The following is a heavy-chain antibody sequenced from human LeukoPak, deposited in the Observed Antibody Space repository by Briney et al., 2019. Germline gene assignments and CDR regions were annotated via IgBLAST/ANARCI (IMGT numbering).Heavy chain of an antibody. Sequence: ASVKVSCKASGYTFTNFDIKWVRQATGQGLEWMGWMNSGSGDTAYAQKFQGRVTFTRDTSISTAYMELSSLRSEDTAVYYCARSRSGYQDYYYMDVWGKGTTVTVSS. CDR1: GYTFTNFD. CDR3: ARSRSGYQDYYYMDV. V-gene: IGHV1-8*03. CDR2: MNSGSGDT. D-gene: IGHD3-22*01. J-gene: IGHJ6*03.